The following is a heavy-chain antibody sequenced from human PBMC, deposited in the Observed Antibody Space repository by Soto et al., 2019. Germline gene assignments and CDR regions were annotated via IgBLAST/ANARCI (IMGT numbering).Heavy chain of an antibody. Sequence: QVQLVQSGGEVKKPGASVTVSCKASGYTSNSHGITWVRQAPGQGLEWMGWINSYNGNTNYAQKFQGRVSMTTDSXXXXXXXXXXXXXXXDTXVYXXXXXXGPPLSNYYYGMDVWGQGTTVT. V-gene: IGHV1-18*01. CDR3: XXXXGPPLSNYYYGMDV. CDR2: INSYNGNT. D-gene: IGHD1-1*01. CDR1: GYTSNSHG. J-gene: IGHJ6*02.